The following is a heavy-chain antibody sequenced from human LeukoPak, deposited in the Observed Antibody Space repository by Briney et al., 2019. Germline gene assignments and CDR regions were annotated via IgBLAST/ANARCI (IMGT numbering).Heavy chain of an antibody. CDR2: IYYSGNT. J-gene: IGHJ4*02. V-gene: IGHV4-39*01. D-gene: IGHD5-18*01. Sequence: SETLSLTCTVSGGSISSSSYYWGWIRQPPGKGLEWIGSIYYSGNTYYNPSLKSRVTISVDTSKNQFSLNLSSVTAADTAVYYCARSLTDNVETAMAPAGYWGQGPLGTVSS. CDR1: GGSISSSSYY. CDR3: ARSLTDNVETAMAPAGY.